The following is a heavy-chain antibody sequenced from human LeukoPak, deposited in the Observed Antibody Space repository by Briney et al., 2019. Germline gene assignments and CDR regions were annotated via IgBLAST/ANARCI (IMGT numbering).Heavy chain of an antibody. V-gene: IGHV3-33*06. CDR1: GFTFSSYG. CDR3: AKDSSGSGYPT. D-gene: IGHD3-22*01. J-gene: IGHJ5*02. CDR2: IWYDGSNK. Sequence: GGSLRLSCAASGFTFSSYGMHWVRQAPGKGLEWLAVIWYDGSNKYYADSVKGRFTISRDNSKNTLYPQMNSLRAEDTSVYYCAKDSSGSGYPTWGQVTLVTVSS.